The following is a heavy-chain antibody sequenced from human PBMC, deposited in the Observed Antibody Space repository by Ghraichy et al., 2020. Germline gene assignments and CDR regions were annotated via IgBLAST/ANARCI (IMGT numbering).Heavy chain of an antibody. CDR3: ARDLPDAGIQPFDY. CDR2: IKQDGSEK. J-gene: IGHJ4*02. Sequence: GGSLRLSCAASGFNFNRFWMYWVRQAPGKGLEWVANIKQDGSEKYYVDSVKGRFTISRDNAKDSLYLQMNSLRAEDTAVYYCARDLPDAGIQPFDYWAREPWSPSPQ. V-gene: IGHV3-7*01. D-gene: IGHD1-14*01. CDR1: GFNFNRFW.